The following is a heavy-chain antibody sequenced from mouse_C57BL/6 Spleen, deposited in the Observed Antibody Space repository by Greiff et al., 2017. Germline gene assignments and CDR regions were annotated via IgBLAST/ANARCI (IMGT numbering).Heavy chain of an antibody. J-gene: IGHJ1*03. CDR1: GYTFTSYW. Sequence: QVQLQQPGAELVKPGASVKVSCKASGYTFTSYWMHWVKQRPGQGLEWIGRIHPSDSDTNYNQKFKGKATLTVDKSSSTAYMQLSRLTSEDSAVYYCAMGTFYGSSYWYFDVWGTGTTVTVSS. CDR2: IHPSDSDT. D-gene: IGHD1-1*01. CDR3: AMGTFYGSSYWYFDV. V-gene: IGHV1-74*01.